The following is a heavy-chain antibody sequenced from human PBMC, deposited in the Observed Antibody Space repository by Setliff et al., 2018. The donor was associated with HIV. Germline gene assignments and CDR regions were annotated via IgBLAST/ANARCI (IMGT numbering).Heavy chain of an antibody. D-gene: IGHD3-10*01. CDR3: ARGAHPGSAEDYYYYYMDV. CDR1: GGTFSNYA. J-gene: IGHJ6*03. Sequence: SVKVSCKASGGTFSNYAINWVRQAPGQGLEWMVGIIPILGTANYAQKFQGRVTITTDESTSTAYMELSGLRSGDTAVYYCARGAHPGSAEDYYYYYMDVWGKGTTVTVSS. V-gene: IGHV1-69*05. CDR2: IIPILGTA.